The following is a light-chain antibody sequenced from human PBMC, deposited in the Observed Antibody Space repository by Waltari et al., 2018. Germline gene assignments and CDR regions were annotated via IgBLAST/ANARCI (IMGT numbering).Light chain of an antibody. CDR2: EVS. Sequence: QSALTQPPSASGSPGQSVTISCTGTRRDVGGYNYVPWYQQHPGKAPKLMIYEVSTRPSGVHERCSGSKSGNTASLTVSGLQAEDEADYYCSSYAGSNNFVVFGGGTKLTVL. CDR1: RRDVGGYNY. CDR3: SSYAGSNNFVV. J-gene: IGLJ2*01. V-gene: IGLV2-8*01.